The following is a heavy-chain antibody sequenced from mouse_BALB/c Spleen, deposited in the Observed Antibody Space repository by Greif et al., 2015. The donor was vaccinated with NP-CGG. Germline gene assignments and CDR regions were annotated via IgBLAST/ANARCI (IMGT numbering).Heavy chain of an antibody. CDR1: GYSITSDYA. CDR3: ARGGYGSRYAFDY. J-gene: IGHJ2*01. D-gene: IGHD1-1*01. CDR2: ISYSGST. V-gene: IGHV3-2*02. Sequence: EVQLQQSGPGLVKPSQSLSLTYTVTGYSITSDYAWNWIRQFPGNKLEWMGYISYSGSTSYNPSLKSRISITRDTSKNQFFLQLNSVTTEDPATYYCARGGYGSRYAFDYWGQGTTLTVSS.